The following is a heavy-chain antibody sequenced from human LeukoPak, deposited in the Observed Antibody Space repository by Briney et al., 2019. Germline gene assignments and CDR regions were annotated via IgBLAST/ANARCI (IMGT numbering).Heavy chain of an antibody. D-gene: IGHD3-22*01. CDR2: IYTSGST. CDR3: AREEETYYYDSSGYYYFDY. CDR1: GGSISSYY. J-gene: IGHJ4*02. V-gene: IGHV4-4*07. Sequence: SETLSLTCTVSGGSISSYYWSWIRQPAGKGLERIGRIYTSGSTNYNPSLKSRVTMSVDTSKNQFSLKLSSVTAADTAVYYCAREEETYYYDSSGYYYFDYWGQGTLVTVSS.